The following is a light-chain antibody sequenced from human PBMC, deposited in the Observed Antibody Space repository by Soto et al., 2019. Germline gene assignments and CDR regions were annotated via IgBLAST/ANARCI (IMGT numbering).Light chain of an antibody. Sequence: QSALTQPASVSGSPGQSITISCTGTSSDVGGYKFVSWNQQHPGKAPKLMIYEVSNRPSGVSNRFSGSKSGNTASLTISGLQAEDEADYYCSSYTSSSTVFGGGTKVTVL. CDR2: EVS. V-gene: IGLV2-14*01. CDR1: SSDVGGYKF. CDR3: SSYTSSSTV. J-gene: IGLJ2*01.